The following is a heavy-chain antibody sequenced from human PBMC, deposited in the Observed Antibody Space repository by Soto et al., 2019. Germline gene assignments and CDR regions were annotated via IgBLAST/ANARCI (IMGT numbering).Heavy chain of an antibody. J-gene: IGHJ5*02. V-gene: IGHV1-69*13. CDR3: APVKHDTSPAPFDT. Sequence: SVKVSCKASGGTFSSYAISWVRQAPGQGLEWMGGIIPIFGTANYAQKFQGRVTITADESTSTAYMELSSLRSEDTAVYYCAPVKHDTSPAPFDTWGQGTLVTVSS. CDR2: IIPIFGTA. CDR1: GGTFSSYA. D-gene: IGHD3-9*01.